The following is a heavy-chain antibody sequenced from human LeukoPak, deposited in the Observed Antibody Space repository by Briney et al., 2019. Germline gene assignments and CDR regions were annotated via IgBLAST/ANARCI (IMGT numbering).Heavy chain of an antibody. Sequence: GASVKVSCKASGYTFTGFYIHWVRQAPGQGLEWMGWINPNSGGTNYAQKFQGRVTMTRDTSISTAYMELSRLTSDDTAIYYCARDWFVDSGDDPFPFDYWDQGTLVSVSS. D-gene: IGHD5-12*01. CDR2: INPNSGGT. CDR3: ARDWFVDSGDDPFPFDY. J-gene: IGHJ4*02. V-gene: IGHV1-2*02. CDR1: GYTFTGFY.